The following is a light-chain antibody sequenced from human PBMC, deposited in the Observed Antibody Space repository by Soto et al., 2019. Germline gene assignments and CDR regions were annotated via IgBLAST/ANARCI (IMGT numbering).Light chain of an antibody. CDR2: GAS. Sequence: EIVMTQSPATLSVSPGERATLSCRASQSIRNNLAWYQQKPGQAPRLLISGASTRATGISARFGGSGSGTEFTLTISSLQSEDLAVYYRQQYNNWPVTFGGGTKVDIK. J-gene: IGKJ4*01. V-gene: IGKV3D-15*01. CDR3: QQYNNWPVT. CDR1: QSIRNN.